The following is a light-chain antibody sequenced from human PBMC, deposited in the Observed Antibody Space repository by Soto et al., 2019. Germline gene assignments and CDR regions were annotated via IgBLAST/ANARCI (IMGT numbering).Light chain of an antibody. Sequence: QSVLTQPPSVSGAPGQRVTISCTGSSSNIGAGYDVHWYQQFPGTVPKLLIYGNSNRPSGVPDRFSGSKSGTSASLAITGLQADDEADYYCQSYDSSLIYVFGTGTKLTVL. J-gene: IGLJ1*01. V-gene: IGLV1-40*01. CDR3: QSYDSSLIYV. CDR2: GNS. CDR1: SSNIGAGYD.